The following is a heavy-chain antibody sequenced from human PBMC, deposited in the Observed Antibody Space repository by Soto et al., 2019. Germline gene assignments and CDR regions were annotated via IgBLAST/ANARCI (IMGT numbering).Heavy chain of an antibody. Sequence: ASVKVSCKASGYTFTGYYMHWVRQAPGQGLEWMGWINPNSGGTNYAQKFQGRVTMTRDTSISTAYMELSRLRSDDTAVYYCPRTPPYSSSWYYYYYGIAVPGQRTTVIVS. CDR1: GYTFTGYY. D-gene: IGHD6-13*01. J-gene: IGHJ6*02. CDR2: INPNSGGT. CDR3: PRTPPYSSSWYYYYYGIAV. V-gene: IGHV1-2*02.